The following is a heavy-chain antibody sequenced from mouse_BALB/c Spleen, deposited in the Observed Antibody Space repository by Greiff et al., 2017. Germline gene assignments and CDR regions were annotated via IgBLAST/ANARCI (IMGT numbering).Heavy chain of an antibody. J-gene: IGHJ3*01. CDR2: IDPANGNT. Sequence: EVQLQQSGAELVKPGASVKLSCTASGFNIKDTYMHWVKQRPEQGLEWIGRIDPANGNTKYDPKFQGKATITADTSSNTAYLQRSSLTSEDTAVYYCTPYCGSPGWFAYWGEGTLVTVAA. D-gene: IGHD1-1*01. CDR3: TPYCGSPGWFAY. CDR1: GFNIKDTY. V-gene: IGHV14-3*02.